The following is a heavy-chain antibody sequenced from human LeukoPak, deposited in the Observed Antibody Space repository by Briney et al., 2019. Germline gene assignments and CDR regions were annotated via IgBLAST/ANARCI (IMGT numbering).Heavy chain of an antibody. V-gene: IGHV3-21*01. CDR2: ISSSSSYI. CDR1: GFTFSSYS. J-gene: IGHJ3*02. D-gene: IGHD3-10*01. Sequence: GRSLRLSCAASGFTFSSYSMNWVRQAPGKGLEWVSSISSSSSYIYYADSVKGRFTISRDNAKNSLYLQMNSLRAEDTAVYYCARSSGSGNPAFDIWGQGTMVTVSS. CDR3: ARSSGSGNPAFDI.